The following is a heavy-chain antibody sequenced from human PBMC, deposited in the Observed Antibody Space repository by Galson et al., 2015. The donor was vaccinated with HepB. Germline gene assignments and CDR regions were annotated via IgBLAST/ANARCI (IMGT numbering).Heavy chain of an antibody. CDR1: GYTFTSFA. Sequence: SVKVSCKASGYTFTSFAMNWVRQAPGQGLEWVGWINTNTGNPTYAQGFTGRFVFSLDTSVSTAYLQISSLKAEDTAVYYCATSPYYGSGSYSNAWFDPWGQGTPVT. V-gene: IGHV7-4-1*02. CDR2: INTNTGNP. D-gene: IGHD3-10*01. J-gene: IGHJ5*02. CDR3: ATSPYYGSGSYSNAWFDP.